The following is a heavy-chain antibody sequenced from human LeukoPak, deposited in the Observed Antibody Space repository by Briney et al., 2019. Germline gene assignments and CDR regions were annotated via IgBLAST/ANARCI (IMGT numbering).Heavy chain of an antibody. Sequence: GGSLRLSCAASGFTFSSYAMSWVRQAPGKGLEWVSAISGSGGSTYYADSVKGRFTISRDNSKNTLYLQMNSLRAEDTAVYYCAKVPAYSSGLLGFDYWGQGTLVTVSS. CDR3: AKVPAYSSGLLGFDY. J-gene: IGHJ4*02. CDR1: GFTFSSYA. D-gene: IGHD6-19*01. V-gene: IGHV3-23*01. CDR2: ISGSGGST.